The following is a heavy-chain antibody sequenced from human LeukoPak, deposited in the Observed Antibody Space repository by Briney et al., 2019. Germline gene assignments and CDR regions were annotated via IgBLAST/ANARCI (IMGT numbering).Heavy chain of an antibody. V-gene: IGHV3-21*01. CDR1: GFTFSSYS. CDR3: ARVQRSSWAPAGY. J-gene: IGHJ4*02. D-gene: IGHD6-13*01. CDR2: ISSSSSYI. Sequence: GGSLRLSCAASGFTFSSYSMNWVRQAPGKGLEWVSSISSSSSYIYYADSVKGRFTISRDNAKNSLYLQINSLRAEDTAVYYCARVQRSSWAPAGYWGQGTLVTVSS.